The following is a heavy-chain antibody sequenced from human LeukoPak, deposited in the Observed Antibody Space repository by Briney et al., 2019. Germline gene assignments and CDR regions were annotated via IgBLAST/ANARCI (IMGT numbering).Heavy chain of an antibody. V-gene: IGHV3-48*04. D-gene: IGHD2-21*01. CDR1: GFTFSSYS. J-gene: IGHJ4*02. Sequence: GGSLRLSCAASGFTFSSYSMNWVRQAPGEGLEWVSYISSSSTIYYADSVKGRFTISRDNAKNSLYLQMNSLRAEDTAVYYCAREDVAGDYFDYWGQGTLVTVSS. CDR2: ISSSSTI. CDR3: AREDVAGDYFDY.